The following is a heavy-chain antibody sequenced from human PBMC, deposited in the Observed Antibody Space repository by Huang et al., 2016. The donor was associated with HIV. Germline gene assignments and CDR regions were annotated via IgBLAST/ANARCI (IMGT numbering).Heavy chain of an antibody. CDR1: GGSFKFSG. D-gene: IGHD3-9*01. V-gene: IGHV1-69*13. CDR2: IIPRLWGA. J-gene: IGHJ6*03. Sequence: QVHLVQSGAEVKKPGSSVRVSCTASGGSFKFSGIGWVRQAPGQGLEWLGGIIPRLWGANYARKMSYRGTITVRESTTTVYMDLTSLRPEDTAVYYCASGASYEIWTPYYSGWHYSMDVWGEGTTVTVSS. CDR3: ASGASYEIWTPYYSGWHYSMDV.